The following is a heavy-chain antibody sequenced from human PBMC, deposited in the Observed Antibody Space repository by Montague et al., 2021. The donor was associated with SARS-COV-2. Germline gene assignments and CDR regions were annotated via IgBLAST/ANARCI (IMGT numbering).Heavy chain of an antibody. V-gene: IGHV4-59*08. D-gene: IGHD3/OR15-3a*01. CDR2: IYYSGST. CDR3: ARTTFFDWASVYSFVMDV. Sequence: SETLSLTCTVSGGSISSYYWSWIRQPPGRGLEWIGYIYYSGSTEYNPSLKSRVTISIDTSKNQFSLRLNSVTAADTAVYFCARTTFFDWASVYSFVMDVWGQGTTVTVSS. J-gene: IGHJ6*02. CDR1: GGSISSYY.